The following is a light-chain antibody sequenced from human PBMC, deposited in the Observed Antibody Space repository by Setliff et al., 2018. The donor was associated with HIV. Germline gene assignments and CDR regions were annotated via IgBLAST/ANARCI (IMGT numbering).Light chain of an antibody. Sequence: QSALTQPASVSGSPGQSITVSCTGTSSDIGAFDFVSWYRQHPGKAPELMIYDVTTRPSGVSHRFSGSKSGNTASLTISGLQAEDEADYYCASYANSDVVIVGSGTKVTV. V-gene: IGLV2-14*03. J-gene: IGLJ1*01. CDR2: DVT. CDR1: SSDIGAFDF. CDR3: ASYANSDVVI.